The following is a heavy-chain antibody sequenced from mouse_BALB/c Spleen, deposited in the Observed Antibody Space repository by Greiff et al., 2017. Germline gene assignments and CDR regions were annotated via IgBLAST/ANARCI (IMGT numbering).Heavy chain of an antibody. J-gene: IGHJ3*01. Sequence: VKLVESGAELMKPGASVKISCKATGYTFSSYWIEWVKQRPGHGLEWIGEILPGSGSTNYNEKFKGKATFTADTSSNTAYMQLSSLTSEDSAVYYCASGPYYRYDGFAYWGQGTLVTVSA. V-gene: IGHV1-9*01. CDR2: ILPGSGST. CDR3: ASGPYYRYDGFAY. D-gene: IGHD2-14*01. CDR1: GYTFSSYW.